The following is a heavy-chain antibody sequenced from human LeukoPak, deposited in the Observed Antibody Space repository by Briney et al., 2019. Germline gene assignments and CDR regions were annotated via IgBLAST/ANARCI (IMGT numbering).Heavy chain of an antibody. CDR1: GFTFSSYA. Sequence: SGGSLGLSCAASGFTFSSYAMHWVRQAPGKGLEWVAVILYDGSNKYTDSVKGRFTISRDNFRNTLYLQMNSLRGEDTAVYYCARDLLGMDVWGQGTTVTVSS. J-gene: IGHJ6*02. V-gene: IGHV3-30-3*01. CDR3: ARDLLGMDV. CDR2: ILYDGSNK.